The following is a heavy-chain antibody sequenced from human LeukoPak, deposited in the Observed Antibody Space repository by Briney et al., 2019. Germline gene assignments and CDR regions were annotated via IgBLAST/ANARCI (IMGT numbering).Heavy chain of an antibody. Sequence: GRSLRLSCAASGFTFNNYGMHWVRQAPGKGLDWVAVISYDGSTKYYADSVKGRFTISRDNSKNTLSLQMNSLRTRDTAVYYCAKDGGAVAGSHSNWFDPWGQGTLVTVSS. CDR3: AKDGGAVAGSHSNWFDP. CDR1: GFTFNNYG. CDR2: ISYDGSTK. J-gene: IGHJ5*02. V-gene: IGHV3-30*18. D-gene: IGHD6-19*01.